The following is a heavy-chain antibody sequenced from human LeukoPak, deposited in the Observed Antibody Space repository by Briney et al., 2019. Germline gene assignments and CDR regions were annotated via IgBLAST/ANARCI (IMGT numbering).Heavy chain of an antibody. CDR2: INHSGST. CDR1: GGSFSGYY. CDR3: ARVSSDNLDY. V-gene: IGHV4-34*01. Sequence: SETLSLTCAVYGGSFSGYYWSWIRQPPGKGLEWIGEINHSGSTNYNPSLKSRVTISVDKSKNQFSLKLSSVTAADTAVYYCARVSSDNLDYWGQGTLVTVSS. J-gene: IGHJ4*02. D-gene: IGHD1-14*01.